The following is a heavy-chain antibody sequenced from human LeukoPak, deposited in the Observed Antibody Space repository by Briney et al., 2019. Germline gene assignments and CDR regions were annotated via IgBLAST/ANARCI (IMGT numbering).Heavy chain of an antibody. CDR3: ARDYRWLQFSWFDP. J-gene: IGHJ5*02. Sequence: ASVKVSCKASGYTFTSYGISWVRQAPGQGLEWMGWISAYNGNTNYAQNLQGRVTMTTDTSTTTAYMELRSLRSDDTAVYYCARDYRWLQFSWFDPWGQGTLVTVSS. V-gene: IGHV1-18*01. CDR1: GYTFTSYG. CDR2: ISAYNGNT. D-gene: IGHD5-24*01.